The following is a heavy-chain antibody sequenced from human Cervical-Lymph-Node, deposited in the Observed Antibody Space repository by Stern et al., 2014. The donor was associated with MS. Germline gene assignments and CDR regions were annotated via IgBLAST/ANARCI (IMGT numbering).Heavy chain of an antibody. Sequence: EVQLEESGGGLVQPGRSLRLSCAASGFTFGGYAMHWVRQAPGRGLEWVSGISWNSDNIGYADSVKGRFTISRDNAKNSLHLQMDRLRAEDTALYYCAKVKPSAGTGLFDSWGQGTLVTVSS. CDR1: GFTFGGYA. J-gene: IGHJ4*02. CDR2: ISWNSDNI. V-gene: IGHV3-9*01. D-gene: IGHD6-13*01. CDR3: AKVKPSAGTGLFDS.